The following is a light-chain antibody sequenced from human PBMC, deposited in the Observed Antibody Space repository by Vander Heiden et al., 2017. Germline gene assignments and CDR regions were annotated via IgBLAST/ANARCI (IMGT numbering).Light chain of an antibody. Sequence: SYELTQPPSVSVSPGPTVRITCPGEALPKQYAYWYQQKPGQAPVLGIYKDSERPSGIPERFSGSSSETTVTLTSSGVQAEDEADYYCQSADSSGTYVVFGGGTKLTVL. CDR2: KDS. J-gene: IGLJ2*01. CDR1: ALPKQY. V-gene: IGLV3-25*03. CDR3: QSADSSGTYVV.